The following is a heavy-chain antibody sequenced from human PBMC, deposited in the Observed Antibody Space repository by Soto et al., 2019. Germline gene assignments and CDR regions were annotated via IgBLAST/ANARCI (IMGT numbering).Heavy chain of an antibody. D-gene: IGHD5-18*01. CDR1: GGSISSGDYY. V-gene: IGHV4-30-4*01. CDR3: ASGYSYGTGIFDY. Sequence: PSETLSLTCTVSGGSISSGDYYWSWIRQPPGKGLEWIGYIYYSGSTYYNPSLKSRVTISVDTSKNQFSLKLSSVTAADTAVYYCASGYSYGTGIFDYWGQGTLVTVSS. CDR2: IYYSGST. J-gene: IGHJ4*02.